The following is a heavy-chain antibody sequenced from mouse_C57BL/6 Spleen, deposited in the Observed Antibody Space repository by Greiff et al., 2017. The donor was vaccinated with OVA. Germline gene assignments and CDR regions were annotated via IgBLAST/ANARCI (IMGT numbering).Heavy chain of an antibody. CDR2: ISSGSSTI. Sequence: DVKLVESGGGLVKPGGSLTLSCAASGFTFSDYGMHWVSQAPEKGLEWVAYISSGSSTIYYADTVKGRFTISRDNAKNTLFLQMTSLRSEDTAMYYSAVELLDYWGQGTTLTVSS. V-gene: IGHV5-17*01. J-gene: IGHJ2*01. D-gene: IGHD2-12*01. CDR3: AVELLDY. CDR1: GFTFSDYG.